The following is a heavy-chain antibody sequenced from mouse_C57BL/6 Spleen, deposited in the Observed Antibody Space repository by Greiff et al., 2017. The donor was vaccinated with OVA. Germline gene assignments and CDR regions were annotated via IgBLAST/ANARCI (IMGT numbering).Heavy chain of an antibody. CDR2: ISYDGSN. CDR1: GYSITSGYY. D-gene: IGHD2-4*01. V-gene: IGHV3-6*01. CDR3: AMGDYDEGDY. Sequence: EVQLQESGPGLVKPSQSLSLTCSVTGYSITSGYYWNWIRQFPGNKLEWMGYISYDGSNNYNPSLKNRISITRDTSKNQFFLKLNSVTTEDTATYYCAMGDYDEGDYWGQGTSVTVSS. J-gene: IGHJ4*01.